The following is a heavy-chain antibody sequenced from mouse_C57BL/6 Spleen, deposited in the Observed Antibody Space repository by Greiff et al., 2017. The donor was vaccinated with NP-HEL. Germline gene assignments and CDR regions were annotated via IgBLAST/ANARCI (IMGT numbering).Heavy chain of an antibody. J-gene: IGHJ4*01. V-gene: IGHV5-17*01. Sequence: EVQGVESGGGLVKPRGSLKLSCAASGFTFSDYGMHWVRQAPEKGLEWVAYISSGSSTIYYADTVKGRFTISRDNAKNTLFLQMTSLRSEDTAMYYCARRGTTVVAYYAMDYWGQGTSVTVSS. CDR1: GFTFSDYG. D-gene: IGHD1-1*01. CDR2: ISSGSSTI. CDR3: ARRGTTVVAYYAMDY.